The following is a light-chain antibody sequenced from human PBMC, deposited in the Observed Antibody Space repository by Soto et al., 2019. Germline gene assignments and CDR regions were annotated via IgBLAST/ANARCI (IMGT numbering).Light chain of an antibody. V-gene: IGLV1-51*01. Sequence: QSVLTQPPSVSAAPGQKVTISCSGSSSNIGNNYVSWYQQLPGTAPKLLIYDNNKRPSGIPDRFSGSKSGTSATLGITGLQTGDEADYYCGTWDSCLSAWGFGGGTKLTVL. J-gene: IGLJ3*02. CDR1: SSNIGNNY. CDR2: DNN. CDR3: GTWDSCLSAWG.